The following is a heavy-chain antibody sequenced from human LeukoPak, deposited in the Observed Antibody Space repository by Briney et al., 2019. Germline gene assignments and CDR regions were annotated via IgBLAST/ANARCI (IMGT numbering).Heavy chain of an antibody. CDR2: INHSGST. CDR3: ATSYYGSGSPQGWFDP. V-gene: IGHV4-34*01. CDR1: GGSFSGYY. D-gene: IGHD3-10*01. Sequence: SETLSLTCAVYGGSFSGYYWSWIRQPPGKGLEWIGEINHSGSTNYNPSLKSRVTISVDTSKNQFSLKLSSVTAADTAVYYCATSYYGSGSPQGWFDPWGQGTLVTVSS. J-gene: IGHJ5*02.